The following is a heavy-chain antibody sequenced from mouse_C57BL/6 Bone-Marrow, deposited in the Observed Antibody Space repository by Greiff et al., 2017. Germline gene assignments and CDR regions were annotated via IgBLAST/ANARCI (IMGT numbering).Heavy chain of an antibody. D-gene: IGHD1-1*01. V-gene: IGHV1-81*01. J-gene: IGHJ4*01. CDR3: ARLGITTIPLYYDMDY. CDR1: GYTFTSYG. CDR2: IYPRSGNT. Sequence: VQLQQSGAELARPGASVKLSCKASGYTFTSYGISWVKQRTGQGLEWIGEIYPRSGNTYYNEKFKGKATLTANKSSSTAYMELRSMTSEDSAVYFCARLGITTIPLYYDMDYWGQGTSVTVSS.